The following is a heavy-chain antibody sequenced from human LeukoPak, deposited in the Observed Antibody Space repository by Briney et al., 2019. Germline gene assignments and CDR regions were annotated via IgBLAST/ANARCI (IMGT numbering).Heavy chain of an antibody. CDR1: GFTFSRYW. CDR3: ARAIRGSAVDTGDR. CDR2: IKNDGSEE. Sequence: VGSLRLSCAASGFTFSRYWMRWVRQAPGKGLEGVANIKNDGSEEYYVDSVKGRVTISRDNARNSLFLQMNSLTVEDTAVYYCARAIRGSAVDTGDRWGQGTLVTVSS. D-gene: IGHD3-10*01. V-gene: IGHV3-7*01. J-gene: IGHJ4*02.